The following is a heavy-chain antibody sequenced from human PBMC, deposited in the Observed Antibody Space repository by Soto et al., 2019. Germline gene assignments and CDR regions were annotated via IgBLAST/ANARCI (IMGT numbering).Heavy chain of an antibody. CDR2: ISGSGGST. CDR1: GFTFSSYA. D-gene: IGHD3-22*01. J-gene: IGHJ4*02. CDR3: AKDRKYYDSSGFISSFDY. Sequence: EVQLLESGGGLVQPGGSLRLSCAASGFTFSSYAMSWVRQAPGKGLEWVSAISGSGGSTYYADSVTGRFTISRDNSKNTLYLQMNSLRAEDTAVYYCAKDRKYYDSSGFISSFDYWGQGTLVTVSS. V-gene: IGHV3-23*01.